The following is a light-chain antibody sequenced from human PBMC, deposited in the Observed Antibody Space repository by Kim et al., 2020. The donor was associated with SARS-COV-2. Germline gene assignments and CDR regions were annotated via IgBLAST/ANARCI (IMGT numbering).Light chain of an antibody. CDR1: QSVSRSS. V-gene: IGKV3-20*01. J-gene: IGKJ2*01. Sequence: WSPGERATLSCRASQSVSRSSLSWYQQKPGQAPRLLIYGASSRATGIPDRFSGSGSGTDFTLTISRLEPEDFAVYYCQQYGISQYTFGQGTKLEI. CDR3: QQYGISQYT. CDR2: GAS.